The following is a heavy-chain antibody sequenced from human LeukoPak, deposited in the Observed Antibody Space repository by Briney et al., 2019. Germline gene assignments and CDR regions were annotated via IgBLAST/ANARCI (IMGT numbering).Heavy chain of an antibody. CDR3: ASGEGG. J-gene: IGHJ4*02. CDR2: IWYDGSNK. V-gene: IGHV3-33*01. CDR1: GFTFSSYG. D-gene: IGHD1-26*01. Sequence: GGSLRLSCAASGFTFSSYGMHWVRQAPGKGLEWVAVIWYDGSNKYYADSVKGRFTISRDNARNSLYLQMNGLTDGDTAVYYCASGEGGWGQGTLVTVSS.